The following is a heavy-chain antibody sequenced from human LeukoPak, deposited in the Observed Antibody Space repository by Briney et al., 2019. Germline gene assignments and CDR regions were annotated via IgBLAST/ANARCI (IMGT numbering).Heavy chain of an antibody. CDR2: TYYRSKWYN. Sequence: SQTLSLTCAISGDSVSSNSAAWNWITQSPSRGLEWLGRTYYRSKWYNDYAVSVKSRITINPDTSKNQFSLQLNSVTPEDTAVYYCARDSPYDFWSGYYTGWFDPWGQGTLVTVSS. V-gene: IGHV6-1*01. J-gene: IGHJ5*02. CDR1: GDSVSSNSAA. D-gene: IGHD3-3*01. CDR3: ARDSPYDFWSGYYTGWFDP.